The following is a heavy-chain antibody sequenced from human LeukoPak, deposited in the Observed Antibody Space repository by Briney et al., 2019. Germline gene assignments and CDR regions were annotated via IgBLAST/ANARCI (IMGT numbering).Heavy chain of an antibody. V-gene: IGHV1-18*01. Sequence: ASVKVSCKASGYTFTSYGISWVRQAPGQGLEWMGWISAYNGNTNYAQKLQGRVTMTTDTSTSTAYMELRSLRSDDTAVYYCARAENLEWLFWSDPWGQGTLVTVSS. D-gene: IGHD3-3*01. CDR2: ISAYNGNT. J-gene: IGHJ5*02. CDR1: GYTFTSYG. CDR3: ARAENLEWLFWSDP.